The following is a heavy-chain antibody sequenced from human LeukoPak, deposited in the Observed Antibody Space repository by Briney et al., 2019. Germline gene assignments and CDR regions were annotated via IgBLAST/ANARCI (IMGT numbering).Heavy chain of an antibody. CDR2: ISYDGSNK. CDR3: AKLYGDLPYWYFDL. D-gene: IGHD4-17*01. V-gene: IGHV3-30-3*01. CDR1: GFTFSSYA. Sequence: GGSLRLSCAASGFTFSSYAMHWVRQAPGKGLEWVAVISYDGSNKYYADSVKGRFTISRDNSKNTLYLQMNSLRAEDTAVYYCAKLYGDLPYWYFDLWGRGTLVTVSS. J-gene: IGHJ2*01.